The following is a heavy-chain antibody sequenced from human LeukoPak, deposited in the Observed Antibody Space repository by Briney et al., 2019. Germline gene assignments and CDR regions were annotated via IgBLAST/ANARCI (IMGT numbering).Heavy chain of an antibody. V-gene: IGHV4-39*06. CDR1: GGSISSSSYY. CDR3: ARGCNYYDSSGYYPFDY. CDR2: IYYSGST. D-gene: IGHD3-22*01. J-gene: IGHJ4*02. Sequence: PSETLSLTCTVSGGSISSSSYYWGWVSQPPGKGLEWIGSIYYSGSTYYNPSLKSRVTISVDTSKNPFTLKLSSVTAADTAVYYCARGCNYYDSSGYYPFDYWGQGTLVTVSS.